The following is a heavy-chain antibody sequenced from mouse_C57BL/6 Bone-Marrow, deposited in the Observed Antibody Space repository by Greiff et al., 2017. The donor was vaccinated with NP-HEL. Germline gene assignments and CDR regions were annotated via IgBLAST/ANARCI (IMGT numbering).Heavy chain of an antibody. D-gene: IGHD1-1*01. J-gene: IGHJ3*01. CDR1: GYSFTGYY. CDR2: INPSTGGT. V-gene: IGHV1-42*01. CDR3: ARDGTTVVAPFAY. Sequence: VQLQQSGPELVKPGASVKISCKASGYSFTGYYMNWVKQSPEKSLEWIGEINPSTGGTTYNQKFKAKATLTVDKSSSTAYMQLKSLTSEDSAVYYCARDGTTVVAPFAYWGQGTLVTVSA.